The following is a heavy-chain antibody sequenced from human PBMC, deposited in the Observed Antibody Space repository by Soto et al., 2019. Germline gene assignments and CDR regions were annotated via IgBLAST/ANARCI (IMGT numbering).Heavy chain of an antibody. CDR3: ARDAYSSGSYFFDY. CDR2: VHHSGST. D-gene: IGHD6-19*01. CDR1: GGSITSYY. J-gene: IGHJ4*02. Sequence: SETLSLTCSVSGGSITSYYWSWIRQSPGKGLEWIGYVHHSGSTNYNPSLKSRVTISIDTSKNQFSLKLSSVTAADTAFYYCARDAYSSGSYFFDYWGQGTLVTVSS. V-gene: IGHV4-59*01.